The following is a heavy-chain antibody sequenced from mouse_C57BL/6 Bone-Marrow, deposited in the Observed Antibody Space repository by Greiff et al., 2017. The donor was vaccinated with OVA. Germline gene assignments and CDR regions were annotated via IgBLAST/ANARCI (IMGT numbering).Heavy chain of an antibody. D-gene: IGHD1-1*01. CDR3: AKWSGDGRGGYYFDY. J-gene: IGHJ2*01. Sequence: EVKLMESGGDLVKPGGSLKLSCAASGFTFSSYGMSWVRQTPDKRLEWVAPISSGGSYTYYPDSVKGRFTISRDNAKNTRYLQMSSLKSEDTAMYDWAKWSGDGRGGYYFDYWGQGTTLTVSS. V-gene: IGHV5-6*01. CDR2: ISSGGSYT. CDR1: GFTFSSYG.